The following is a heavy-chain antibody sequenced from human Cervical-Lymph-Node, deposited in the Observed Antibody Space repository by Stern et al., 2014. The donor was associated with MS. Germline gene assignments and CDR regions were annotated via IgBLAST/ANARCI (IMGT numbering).Heavy chain of an antibody. J-gene: IGHJ4*02. V-gene: IGHV3-21*01. D-gene: IGHD1-26*01. CDR3: ARDWVGATDY. CDR2: ISSGSSFK. Sequence: EVHLVESGGGLVKPGGSLRLSCAASGFTFSTYSMNWVRQAPGKGLEWVSYISSGSSFKYYADSLKGRFTISRDNAKNSLYLQMNSLRAEDTAVYYCARDWVGATDYWGQGILVTVST. CDR1: GFTFSTYS.